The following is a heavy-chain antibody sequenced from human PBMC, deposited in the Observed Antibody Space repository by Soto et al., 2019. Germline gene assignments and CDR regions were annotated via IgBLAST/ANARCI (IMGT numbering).Heavy chain of an antibody. D-gene: IGHD2-2*01. CDR3: ARARFCTSTSGYHYFDF. J-gene: IGHJ4*02. V-gene: IGHV4-59*01. Sequence: PSETLSLTCTVSGGSISSSSWSWIRQPPGRGLEWNGYIYNNGRTDYNPSLKSRVTIPVDTSKNHFSLKLSSLTPGDTAVYYCARARFCTSTSGYHYFDFWGEGTLVTVSS. CDR1: GGSISSSS. CDR2: IYNNGRT.